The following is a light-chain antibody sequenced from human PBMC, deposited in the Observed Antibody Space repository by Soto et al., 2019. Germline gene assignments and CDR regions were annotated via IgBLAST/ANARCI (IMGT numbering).Light chain of an antibody. CDR1: TSDGGSYNL. CDR3: FSYAGSKTWV. V-gene: IGLV2-23*01. J-gene: IGLJ3*02. CDR2: EGI. Sequence: QSALTQPASVSGSPGQSITISCTGTTSDGGSYNLVSWYQQHPGKPPKLMIYEGIKRPSGVSDRFSGSKSGSLASLTISGLQAEDEADYYCFSYAGSKTWVFGGGTQLTVL.